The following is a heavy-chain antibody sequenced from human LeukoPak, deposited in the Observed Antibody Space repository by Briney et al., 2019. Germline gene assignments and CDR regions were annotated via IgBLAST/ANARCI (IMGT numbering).Heavy chain of an antibody. D-gene: IGHD2-15*01. CDR1: GFTFSSYA. V-gene: IGHV3-23*01. J-gene: IGHJ4*02. CDR3: AKAGAVVVVAAKYFDY. Sequence: GGSLRLSCAAAGFTFSSYAMSWVRQVPGKGLGWVSAISGSGDSTYYADSVKGRFTISRDNSKNTLYLQMNSLRAEDTAVYYCAKAGAVVVVAAKYFDYWGQGTLVTVSP. CDR2: ISGSGDST.